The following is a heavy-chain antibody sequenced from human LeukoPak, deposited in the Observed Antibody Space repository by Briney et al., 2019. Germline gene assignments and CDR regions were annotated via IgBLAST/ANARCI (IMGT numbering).Heavy chain of an antibody. D-gene: IGHD4-23*01. Sequence: GGSLRLSCAASGFTFSSYWMHWVRQAPGKGLVWVSRINSDGSSTSYADSVKGRFTISRDNAKNTLYLQMNSLRAEDTAVYYCASYGGNSAAFDIWGQGTMVTVSS. V-gene: IGHV3-74*01. J-gene: IGHJ3*02. CDR1: GFTFSSYW. CDR3: ASYGGNSAAFDI. CDR2: INSDGSST.